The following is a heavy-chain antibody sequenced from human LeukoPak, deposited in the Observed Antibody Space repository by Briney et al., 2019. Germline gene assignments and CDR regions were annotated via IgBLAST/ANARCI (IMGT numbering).Heavy chain of an antibody. CDR3: ARQKPLNSGFWSGS. D-gene: IGHD3-3*01. CDR1: GYTISSGYY. J-gene: IGHJ5*02. CDR2: VSHSGTT. V-gene: IGHV4-38-2*01. Sequence: PSETLSLTCAVSGYTISSGYYWGWIRQPPGKGLEWIGSVSHSGTTYYNPSLRSRVTISVDTSKNQFSLKLTSVTAADTSMYYCARQKPLNSGFWSGSWGQGTLVTVSS.